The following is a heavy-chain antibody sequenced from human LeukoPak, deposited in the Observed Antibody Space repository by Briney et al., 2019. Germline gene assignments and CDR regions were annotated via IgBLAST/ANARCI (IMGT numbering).Heavy chain of an antibody. D-gene: IGHD5-12*01. J-gene: IGHJ3*02. CDR1: GFTFSSYA. CDR2: ISGSGGST. V-gene: IGHV3-23*01. CDR3: AKGVSGYDYNDAFDI. Sequence: PGGSLRLSCAASGFTFSSYAMSWVRQAPGKGLEWVSAISGSGGSTYYADSVKGRFTISRDNSKNTLYLQMNSLRAEDTAVYYRAKGVSGYDYNDAFDIWGQGTMVTVSS.